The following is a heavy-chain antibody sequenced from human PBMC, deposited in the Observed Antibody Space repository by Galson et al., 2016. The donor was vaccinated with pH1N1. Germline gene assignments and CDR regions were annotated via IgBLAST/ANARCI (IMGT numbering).Heavy chain of an antibody. CDR1: GGTFTNYP. V-gene: IGHV1-69*06. Sequence: SVKVSCKASGGTFTNYPISWVRQAPGQALEWMGGIVPLFNTLHYAQKFRGRLTITADKSTSPAYMELSSLSSEDSAIYYCAREERDCSSTSCFSDNYYYYYFMGVWGKGTTVTVSS. D-gene: IGHD2-2*01. CDR3: AREERDCSSTSCFSDNYYYYYFMGV. CDR2: IVPLFNTL. J-gene: IGHJ6*03.